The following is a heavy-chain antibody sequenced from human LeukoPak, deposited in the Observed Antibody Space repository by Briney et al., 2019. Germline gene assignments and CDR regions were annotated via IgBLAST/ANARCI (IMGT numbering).Heavy chain of an antibody. V-gene: IGHV3-7*01. CDR1: GFTFSTYW. J-gene: IGHJ5*02. D-gene: IGHD6-19*01. Sequence: GGSLRLSCAASGFTFSTYWMTWVRQAPGKGLEWVANIKQDGSEKYYVDSVKGRFTVSRDNAKNTLYLQMNSLRAEDTAVYYCARGADTGYSSDSWGQGTLVTVSS. CDR2: IKQDGSEK. CDR3: ARGADTGYSSDS.